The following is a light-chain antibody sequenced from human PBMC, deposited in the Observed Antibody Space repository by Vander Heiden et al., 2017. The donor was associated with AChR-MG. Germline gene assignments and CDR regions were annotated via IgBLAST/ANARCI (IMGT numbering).Light chain of an antibody. CDR3: QQRDSTPHT. Sequence: DIQMTQSPSSLSASVGDRVTITCRASQSINSYLNWYQQKPGKAPNLLIYVASSLQSGVPSRFSGSGSGTDFTLTISRLQPEDFAIYFCQQRDSTPHTFGGRTKVEIK. J-gene: IGKJ4*01. CDR1: QSINSY. V-gene: IGKV1-39*01. CDR2: VAS.